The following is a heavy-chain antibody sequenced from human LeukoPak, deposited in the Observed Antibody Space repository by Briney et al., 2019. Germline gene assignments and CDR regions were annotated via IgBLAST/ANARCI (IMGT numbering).Heavy chain of an antibody. J-gene: IGHJ6*03. CDR2: IYSTGDTDH. Sequence: PSETLTLTCTVSGASITAYYWTWIRQSAGEGLEFIGRIYSTGDTDHNYNPSLASRVTISGDTSKNQVSLRPKSVTAADTAVYYCARDRPDGYTHGHYYYNMDVWGKGTTVTVSS. V-gene: IGHV4-4*07. D-gene: IGHD5-18*01. CDR1: GASITAYY. CDR3: ARDRPDGYTHGHYYYNMDV.